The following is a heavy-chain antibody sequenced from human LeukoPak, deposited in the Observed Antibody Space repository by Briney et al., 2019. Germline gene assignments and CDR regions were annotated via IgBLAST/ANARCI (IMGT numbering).Heavy chain of an antibody. CDR1: GGSFSGYY. Sequence: SETLSLTCAVYGGSFSGYYWSWIRQPPGKGLEWIGEINHSGSTNYNPSLKSRVTISVDTSKNQFSLKLSSVTAADTAVYYCARSIAAAGRDFDYWGQGTLVTVSS. J-gene: IGHJ4*02. D-gene: IGHD6-13*01. V-gene: IGHV4-34*01. CDR2: INHSGST. CDR3: ARSIAAAGRDFDY.